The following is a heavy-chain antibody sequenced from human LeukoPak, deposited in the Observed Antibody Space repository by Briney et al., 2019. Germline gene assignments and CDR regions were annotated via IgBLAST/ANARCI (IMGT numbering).Heavy chain of an antibody. Sequence: ASVKVSCKASRNIFTGYFIHWVRQAPGQGLEWMGWINPKNGGTNPAEKFQGRVTMTRDTSLSTAFMELTGLTSDDTAVYFCAREPPYTGHCDITTCDVSRFDLWGQGTLVTVSS. CDR2: INPKNGGT. CDR3: AREPPYTGHCDITTCDVSRFDL. V-gene: IGHV1-2*02. CDR1: RNIFTGYF. J-gene: IGHJ4*02. D-gene: IGHD2-2*01.